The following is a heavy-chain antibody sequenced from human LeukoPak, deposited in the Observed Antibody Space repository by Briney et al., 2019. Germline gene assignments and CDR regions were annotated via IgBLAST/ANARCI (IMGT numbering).Heavy chain of an antibody. CDR1: GGSISSNY. V-gene: IGHV4-59*01. D-gene: IGHD1-26*01. J-gene: IGHJ3*02. CDR2: IYYSGST. Sequence: SETLSLTCTVSGGSISSNYWSWIRQPPGKGLEWIGYIYYSGSTNYNPSLKSRVTISVDTSKNQFSLKLSSVTAADTAVYYCARREETETDAFDIWGQGTMVTVSS. CDR3: ARREETETDAFDI.